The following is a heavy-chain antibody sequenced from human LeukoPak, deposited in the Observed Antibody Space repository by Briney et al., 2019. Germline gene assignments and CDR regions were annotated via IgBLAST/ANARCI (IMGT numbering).Heavy chain of an antibody. D-gene: IGHD2-2*01. J-gene: IGHJ4*02. CDR3: AKASLVVPAAPFDY. CDR1: GFTFSSYA. V-gene: IGHV3-30*04. CDR2: ISYDGSNK. Sequence: GRSLRLSCAASGFTFSSYAMHWVRQAPGKGLEWVAVISYDGSNKYYADSVKGRFTISRDNSKNTLYLQMNSLRAEDTAVYYCAKASLVVPAAPFDYWGQGTLVTVSS.